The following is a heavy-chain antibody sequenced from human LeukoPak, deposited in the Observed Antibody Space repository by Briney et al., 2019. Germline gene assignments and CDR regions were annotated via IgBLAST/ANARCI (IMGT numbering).Heavy chain of an antibody. CDR2: ISGSGGTT. V-gene: IGHV3-23*01. CDR1: GITFSSYA. J-gene: IGHJ4*02. CDR3: AKAPRLRIRGDSDY. D-gene: IGHD2-21*01. Sequence: GGSLRLSCAASGITFSSYAMSWVRQAPGKGLEWVSAISGSGGTTYYADSVKGRFTISRDNSKNTLYLQMNSLRAEDTAVYYCAKAPRLRIRGDSDYWGQGTLVTVSS.